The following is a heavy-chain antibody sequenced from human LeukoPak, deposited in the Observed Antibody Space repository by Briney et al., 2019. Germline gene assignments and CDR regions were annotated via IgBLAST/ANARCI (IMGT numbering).Heavy chain of an antibody. Sequence: GRSLRLSCAASGFTFSSYGMHWVRQAPGKGLEWVAVTSYDGSNKYYAGSVKGRFTISRDNSKNTLYLQMNSLRAEDTAVYYCAKDFLGYDFWSGQSLYYYYMDVWGKGTTVTVSS. CDR1: GFTFSSYG. CDR2: TSYDGSNK. D-gene: IGHD3-3*01. J-gene: IGHJ6*03. V-gene: IGHV3-30*18. CDR3: AKDFLGYDFWSGQSLYYYYMDV.